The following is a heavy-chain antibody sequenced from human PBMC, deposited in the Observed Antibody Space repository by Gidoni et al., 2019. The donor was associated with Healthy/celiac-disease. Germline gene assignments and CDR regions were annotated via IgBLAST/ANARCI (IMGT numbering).Heavy chain of an antibody. CDR2: VNHSGST. Sequence: QVQLQQCGAGLLKPSETLSLTCAVYGGSFSGYYWSWIRQPPGKGLEWVGEVNHSGSTNYNPSLKSRVTISVDTSKNQFSLKLSSVTAADTAVYYCARAQRYYYDSSGNRIVGPNTKRQPQPLKKNYYGMDVWGQGTTVTVSS. V-gene: IGHV4-34*01. D-gene: IGHD3-22*01. J-gene: IGHJ6*02. CDR1: GGSFSGYY. CDR3: ARAQRYYYDSSGNRIVGPNTKRQPQPLKKNYYGMDV.